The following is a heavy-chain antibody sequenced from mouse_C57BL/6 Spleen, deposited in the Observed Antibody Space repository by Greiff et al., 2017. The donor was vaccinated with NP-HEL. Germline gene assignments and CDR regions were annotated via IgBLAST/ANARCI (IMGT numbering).Heavy chain of an antibody. CDR2: ISSGSSTI. CDR1: GFTFSDSG. J-gene: IGHJ2*01. Sequence: EVKVVESGGGLVKPGGSLKLSCAASGFTFSDSGMHWVRQAPEKGLEWVAYISSGSSTIYYADTVKGRFTISRDNAKNTLFLQMTSLRSEDTAMVYCARNGIYFDYWGQGTTLTVSS. CDR3: ARNGIYFDY. V-gene: IGHV5-17*01. D-gene: IGHD1-1*01.